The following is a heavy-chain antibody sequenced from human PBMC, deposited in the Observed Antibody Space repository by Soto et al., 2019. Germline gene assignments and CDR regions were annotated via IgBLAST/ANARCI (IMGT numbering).Heavy chain of an antibody. D-gene: IGHD5-12*01. CDR1: GFTFSSYA. J-gene: IGHJ4*02. Sequence: EVQLLESGGGLVQPGGSLRLSCAASGFTFSSYAMSWVRQAPGKGLEWLGVIRNKAYGGTTEYAASVKGRFSISRDDSKSIAYLQMNSLKTEDTAVYYCTRDGRYSGYPPPAFWGQGTLVIVSS. CDR2: IRNKAYGGTT. V-gene: IGHV3-49*04. CDR3: TRDGRYSGYPPPAF.